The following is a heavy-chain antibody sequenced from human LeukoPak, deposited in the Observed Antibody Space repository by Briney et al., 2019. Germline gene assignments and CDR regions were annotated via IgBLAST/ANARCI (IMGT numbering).Heavy chain of an antibody. CDR1: GFTFSSYA. V-gene: IGHV3-23*01. D-gene: IGHD3-22*01. Sequence: QPGGSLRLSCAASGFTFSSYAMSWVRQAPGKGLEWVSAISGSGGSTYYADSVKGRFTISRDNSKNTLYLQMNSLRAEDTAVYYCAKDRRLFDYYDSSGYYSWGQGTLVTVSS. CDR2: ISGSGGST. CDR3: AKDRRLFDYYDSSGYYS. J-gene: IGHJ4*02.